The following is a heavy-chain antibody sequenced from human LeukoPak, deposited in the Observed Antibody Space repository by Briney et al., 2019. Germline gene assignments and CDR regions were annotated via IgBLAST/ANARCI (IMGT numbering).Heavy chain of an antibody. D-gene: IGHD4-17*01. J-gene: IGHJ2*01. CDR1: GYTFFTYW. CDR2: IYPGDSDT. V-gene: IGHV5-51*01. Sequence: RGESLKISCKGSGYTFFTYWIGWVRQMPGKGLERMGIIYPGDSDTRYSPSFQGQVTISADKSIRTAYLQWSSLKASDTAIYYCARPSTTVDWYFDLWGRGTLVTVSS. CDR3: ARPSTTVDWYFDL.